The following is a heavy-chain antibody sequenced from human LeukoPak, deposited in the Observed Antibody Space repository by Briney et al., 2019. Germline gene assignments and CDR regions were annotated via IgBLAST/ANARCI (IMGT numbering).Heavy chain of an antibody. Sequence: GGSLRLSCAASGFTFSSYAMHWVRQAPGKGLEWVAVISYDGSNKYYADSVKGRFTISRDNSKNTLYLQMNSLRAEDTAVYYCARDRDGYNSGDLDYWGQGTLVTVSS. J-gene: IGHJ4*02. D-gene: IGHD5-12*01. CDR2: ISYDGSNK. V-gene: IGHV3-30-3*01. CDR3: ARDRDGYNSGDLDY. CDR1: GFTFSSYA.